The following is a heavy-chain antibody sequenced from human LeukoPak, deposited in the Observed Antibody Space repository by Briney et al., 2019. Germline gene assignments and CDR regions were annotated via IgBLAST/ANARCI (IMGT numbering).Heavy chain of an antibody. CDR2: IKQDGSEK. CDR3: AGGSSTQAPLRY. CDR1: GFTLSSYW. D-gene: IGHD6-13*01. V-gene: IGHV3-7*04. Sequence: PGGSLRLSCVASGFTLSSYWMSWVRQAPGKGLEWVANIKQDGSEKYYVDSVKGRFTISRDNAKNSLYLQMNSLRVEDTAVHYCAGGSSTQAPLRYWGRGTLVTVSS. J-gene: IGHJ4*02.